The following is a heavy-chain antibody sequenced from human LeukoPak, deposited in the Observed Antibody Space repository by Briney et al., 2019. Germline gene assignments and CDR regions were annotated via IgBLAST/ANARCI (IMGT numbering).Heavy chain of an antibody. V-gene: IGHV1-69*05. CDR2: IIPIFGTA. D-gene: IGHD5-18*01. CDR3: ARDLSGSYGLD. CDR1: GGTFSSYA. Sequence: SVKVSCKASGGTFSSYAISWVRQAPGQGLEWMGGIIPIFGTANYAQKFQGRVTMTRDTSISTAYMELSRLRSDDTAVYYCARDLSGSYGLDWGQGTLVTVSS. J-gene: IGHJ4*02.